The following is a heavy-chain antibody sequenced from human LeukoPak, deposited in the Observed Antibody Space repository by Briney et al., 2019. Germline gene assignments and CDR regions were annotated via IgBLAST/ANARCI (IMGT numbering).Heavy chain of an antibody. J-gene: IGHJ4*02. CDR3: ARHINADYFDY. CDR1: GGSISSYY. CDR2: IYYSGST. Sequence: KPSETLSLTCTVSGGSISSYYWSWIRQPPGKGLEWIGYIYYSGSTNYNPSLKSRVTISVDTSKNQFSLKLSSVTAADTAVYYCARHINADYFDYWGQGTLVTVSS. D-gene: IGHD1-20*01. V-gene: IGHV4-59*08.